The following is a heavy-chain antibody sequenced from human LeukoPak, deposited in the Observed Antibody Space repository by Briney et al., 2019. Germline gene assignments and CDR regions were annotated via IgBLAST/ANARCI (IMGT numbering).Heavy chain of an antibody. Sequence: WVRQPPGKGLEWIGSIYYSGSTYYNPSLKSRVTISVDTSKNQFSLKLSSVTAADTAVYYCARHVGYYYYYYYMDVWGKGTTVTISS. CDR3: ARHVGYYYYYYYMDV. J-gene: IGHJ6*03. D-gene: IGHD3-10*01. CDR2: IYYSGST. V-gene: IGHV4-39*01.